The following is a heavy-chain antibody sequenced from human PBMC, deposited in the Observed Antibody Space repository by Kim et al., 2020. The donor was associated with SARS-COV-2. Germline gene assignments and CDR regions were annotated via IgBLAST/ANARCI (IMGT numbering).Heavy chain of an antibody. CDR1: GGSISSYY. D-gene: IGHD3-9*01. CDR3: AREENDILTGYLGGMDV. Sequence: SETLSLTCTVSGGSISSYYWSWIRQPPGKGLEWIGYIYYSGSTNYNPSLKSRVTISVDTSKNQFSLKLSSVTAADTAVYYCAREENDILTGYLGGMDVWGQGTTVTVSS. CDR2: IYYSGST. J-gene: IGHJ6*02. V-gene: IGHV4-59*01.